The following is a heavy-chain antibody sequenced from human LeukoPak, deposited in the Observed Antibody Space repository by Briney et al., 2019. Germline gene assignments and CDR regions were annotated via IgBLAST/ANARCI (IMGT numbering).Heavy chain of an antibody. Sequence: GSSVKVSCKASGGTFSSYAISWERQAPGQGLEWMGGIIPIFGTANYAQKFQGRVTITADESTSTAYMELSSLRSEDTAVYYCARDVVAARLIWFDPWGQGTLVTVSS. V-gene: IGHV1-69*01. CDR1: GGTFSSYA. J-gene: IGHJ5*02. CDR2: IIPIFGTA. D-gene: IGHD6-6*01. CDR3: ARDVVAARLIWFDP.